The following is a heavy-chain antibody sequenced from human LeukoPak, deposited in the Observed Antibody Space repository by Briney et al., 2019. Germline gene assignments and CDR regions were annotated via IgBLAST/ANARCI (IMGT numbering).Heavy chain of an antibody. Sequence: PSETLSLTCTVSGGSISSYYWSWIRQPPGKGLEWIGYIYYSGSTNYNPSHKSRVTISVDTSKNQFFLKLSSVTAADTAVYYCARRVLVVVTRDDAFDIWGQGTMVTVSS. CDR3: ARRVLVVVTRDDAFDI. CDR1: GGSISSYY. J-gene: IGHJ3*02. V-gene: IGHV4-59*08. CDR2: IYYSGST. D-gene: IGHD2-21*02.